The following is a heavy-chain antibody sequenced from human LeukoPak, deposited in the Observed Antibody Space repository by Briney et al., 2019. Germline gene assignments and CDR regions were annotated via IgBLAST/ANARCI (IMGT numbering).Heavy chain of an antibody. V-gene: IGHV3-23*01. CDR3: AKDSGYCSSTTCRLDF. D-gene: IGHD2-2*01. J-gene: IGHJ4*02. CDR1: GFTFSSYA. CDR2: ISGSGGST. Sequence: GGSLRLSCAASGFTFSSYAMSWVGQAPGKGLEWVSAISGSGGSTYYADSVKGRFTISRDKSKNTLYLQMNSLRAEDTAVYYCAKDSGYCSSTTCRLDFWGQGTLVRVSS.